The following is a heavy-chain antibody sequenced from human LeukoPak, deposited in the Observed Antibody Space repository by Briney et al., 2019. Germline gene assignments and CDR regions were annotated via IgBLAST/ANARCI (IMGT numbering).Heavy chain of an antibody. CDR1: GFTFSSYA. V-gene: IGHV3-23*01. Sequence: GGSLRLSCAASGFTFSSYALSWVRQAPGKGLEWVSAISESGGSTYYADSVKGRFTISRDNAKNSLYLQMNSLRAEDTAVYYCAREGNSVRYFGYFDLWGRGTLVTVSS. CDR3: AREGNSVRYFGYFDL. J-gene: IGHJ2*01. CDR2: ISESGGST. D-gene: IGHD3-9*01.